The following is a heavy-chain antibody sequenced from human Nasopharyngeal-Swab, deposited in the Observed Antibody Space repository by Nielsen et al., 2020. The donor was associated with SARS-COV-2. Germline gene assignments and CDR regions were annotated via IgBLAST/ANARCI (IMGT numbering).Heavy chain of an antibody. CDR3: ARDLGGGYCTTTNCPGS. V-gene: IGHV3-33*01. Sequence: GGSLRLSCVASGFSLSSHGMHWVRQAPGKGLEWVALRWHDGNDKYYADSVKGRFSISRDSSTNTLYLQMNNVRAEDTAVYYCARDLGGGYCTTTNCPGSWGQGTLVTVSS. CDR2: RWHDGNDK. CDR1: GFSLSSHG. J-gene: IGHJ1*01. D-gene: IGHD2-2*01.